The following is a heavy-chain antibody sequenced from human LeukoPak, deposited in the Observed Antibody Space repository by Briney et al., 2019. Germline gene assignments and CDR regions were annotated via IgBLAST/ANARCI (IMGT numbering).Heavy chain of an antibody. D-gene: IGHD3-3*01. CDR3: ARGSTYYDFWSGYYWNDY. CDR2: INPSGGST. Sequence: GASVKVSCKASGYTFTSYGISWVRQAPGQGLEWMGIINPSGGSTSYAQKFQGRVTMTRDTSTSTVYMELSSLRSEDTAVYYCARGSTYYDFWSGYYWNDYWGQGTLVTVSS. J-gene: IGHJ4*02. CDR1: GYTFTSYG. V-gene: IGHV1-46*01.